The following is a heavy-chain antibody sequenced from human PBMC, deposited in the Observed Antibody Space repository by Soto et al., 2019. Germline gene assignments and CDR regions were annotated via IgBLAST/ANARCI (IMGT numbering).Heavy chain of an antibody. CDR3: ARDGVVRGVIIFDFDY. CDR1: GFTFSSYA. Sequence: PGGSLRLSCAASGFTFSSYAMHWVRQAPGKGLEWVAVISYDGSNKYYADSVKGRFTISRDNSKNTLYLQMNSLRAEDTAVYYCARDGVVRGVIIFDFDYWGQGTLVTVSS. J-gene: IGHJ4*02. V-gene: IGHV3-30-3*01. D-gene: IGHD3-10*01. CDR2: ISYDGSNK.